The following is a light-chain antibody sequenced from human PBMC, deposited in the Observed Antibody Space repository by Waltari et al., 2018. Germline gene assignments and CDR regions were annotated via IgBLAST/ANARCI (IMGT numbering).Light chain of an antibody. J-gene: IGKJ4*01. CDR3: QHSYGTPPT. V-gene: IGKV1-39*01. CDR1: QSVRTY. CDR2: DAS. Sequence: DIQMTQSPSSLSASVGDSVTITCRASQSVRTYLHWYQHQPGRAPRLVIYDASTLQRGVPSRLPGGGSGTLFTLTIRGLQPEDFATYYCQHSYGTPPTFGGGTRVEI.